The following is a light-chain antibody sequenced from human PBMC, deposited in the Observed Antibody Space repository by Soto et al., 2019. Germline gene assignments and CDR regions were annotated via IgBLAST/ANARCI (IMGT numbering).Light chain of an antibody. CDR2: GAS. CDR3: QQYNHWSSIT. V-gene: IGKV3-15*01. Sequence: EIAMTQSPATLSVSLGERATLSCRASQYISNNLAWYQQRPGQAPSLLIYGASTRATGVPARFSGSESGTDLILSISGLQSEDSAVYYCQQYNHWSSITVGQGTRLEIK. CDR1: QYISNN. J-gene: IGKJ5*01.